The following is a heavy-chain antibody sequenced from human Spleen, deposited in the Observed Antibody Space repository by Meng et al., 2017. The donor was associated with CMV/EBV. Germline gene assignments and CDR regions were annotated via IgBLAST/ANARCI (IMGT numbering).Heavy chain of an antibody. CDR1: GYRFTDHY. Sequence: ASVKVSCKASGYRFTDHYFHWVRQAPGQGLEWMGWIYPNSGGTHYAQKFQGRLTVTRDTSISTGYMELSSLGSDDTAVYYCARVLVVVPAARPAPFDYWGQGTLVTVSS. CDR3: ARVLVVVPAARPAPFDY. V-gene: IGHV1-2*02. CDR2: IYPNSGGT. J-gene: IGHJ4*02. D-gene: IGHD2-2*01.